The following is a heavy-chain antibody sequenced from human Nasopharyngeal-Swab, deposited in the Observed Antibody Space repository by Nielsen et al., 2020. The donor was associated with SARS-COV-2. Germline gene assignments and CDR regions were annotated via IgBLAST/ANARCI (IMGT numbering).Heavy chain of an antibody. Sequence: SETLSLTCAVSGGSISSGGYSWSWIRQHPGKGLEWIGYIYYSGSTYYNPSLKSRVTISVDTSKNQFSLKLSSVTAADTAVYYCARQVRSGIAVAGPYYFDYWGQGTLVTVSS. CDR1: GGSISSGGYS. CDR2: IYYSGST. J-gene: IGHJ4*02. CDR3: ARQVRSGIAVAGPYYFDY. D-gene: IGHD6-19*01. V-gene: IGHV4-31*11.